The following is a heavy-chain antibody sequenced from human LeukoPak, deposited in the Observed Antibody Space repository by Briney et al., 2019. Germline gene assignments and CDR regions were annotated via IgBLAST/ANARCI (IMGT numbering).Heavy chain of an antibody. CDR3: AKDTGERLGILTGYYKSRKSYDY. Sequence: GGSLRLSCAASGFTFSNYGMHWVRQAPGKGLEWVAFIRYDGSNKYYADSVKGRFTISRDNSKNTLYLQMNSLRAEDTAVYYCAKDTGERLGILTGYYKSRKSYDYWGQGTLVTVSS. D-gene: IGHD3-9*01. J-gene: IGHJ4*02. CDR1: GFTFSNYG. V-gene: IGHV3-30*02. CDR2: IRYDGSNK.